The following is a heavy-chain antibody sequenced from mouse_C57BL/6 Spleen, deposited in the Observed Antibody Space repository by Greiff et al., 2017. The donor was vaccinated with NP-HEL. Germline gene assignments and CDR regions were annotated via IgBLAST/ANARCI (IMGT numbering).Heavy chain of an antibody. CDR2: IYPGDGDT. CDR3: ARFDLDYYGSSYAMDY. CDR1: GYAFSSYW. D-gene: IGHD1-1*01. J-gene: IGHJ4*01. V-gene: IGHV1-80*01. Sequence: QVQLQQSGAELVKPGASVKISCKASGYAFSSYWMNWVKQRPGKGLEWIGQIYPGDGDTNYNGKFKGKATLTADKSSSTAYMQLSSLTSEDSAVYFCARFDLDYYGSSYAMDYWGQGTSVTVSS.